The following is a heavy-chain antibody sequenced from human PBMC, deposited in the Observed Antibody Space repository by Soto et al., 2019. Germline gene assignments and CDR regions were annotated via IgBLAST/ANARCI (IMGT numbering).Heavy chain of an antibody. CDR3: ARSIAAAGSYYYYYGMDV. J-gene: IGHJ6*02. CDR2: IYYSGST. Sequence: SETLSLTCTVSGGSISSGGYYWSWIRQHPGKGLEWIGYIYYSGSTYYNPSLKSRVTISVDTSKNQFSLKLSSVTAADTAVYYCARSIAAAGSYYYYYGMDVWGQGTTVTVSS. CDR1: GGSISSGGYY. D-gene: IGHD6-13*01. V-gene: IGHV4-31*03.